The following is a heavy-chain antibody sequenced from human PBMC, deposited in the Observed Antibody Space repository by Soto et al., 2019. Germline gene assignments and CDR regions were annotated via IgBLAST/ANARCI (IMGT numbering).Heavy chain of an antibody. CDR3: AKASPGIAVAQGDY. Sequence: GGSLRLSCAASGFTFSSYGMHWVRQAPGKGLEWVAVISYDGSNKYYADSVKGRFTISRDNSKNTLYLQMNSLRAEDTAVYYCAKASPGIAVAQGDYWGQGTLVTVSS. D-gene: IGHD6-19*01. CDR1: GFTFSSYG. V-gene: IGHV3-30*18. CDR2: ISYDGSNK. J-gene: IGHJ4*02.